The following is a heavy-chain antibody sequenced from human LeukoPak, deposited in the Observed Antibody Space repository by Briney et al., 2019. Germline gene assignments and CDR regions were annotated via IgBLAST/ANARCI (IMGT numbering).Heavy chain of an antibody. Sequence: GGSLRLSCAASGFIFSDYYMSWIRRAPGKGLEWVSYISSSGSTIFYADSVKGRFTISRDNAKNSLYLQMDSLRAEDTAVYYCARGYCSSTSCSIDYWGQGTLVTVSS. V-gene: IGHV3-11*01. D-gene: IGHD2-2*01. CDR1: GFIFSDYY. CDR2: ISSSGSTI. J-gene: IGHJ4*02. CDR3: ARGYCSSTSCSIDY.